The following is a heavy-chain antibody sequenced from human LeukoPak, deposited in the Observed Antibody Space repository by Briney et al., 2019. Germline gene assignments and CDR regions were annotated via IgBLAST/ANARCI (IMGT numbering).Heavy chain of an antibody. CDR3: ARAKRGSDY. D-gene: IGHD1-14*01. CDR1: GGSISSSSYY. Sequence: SETLSLTCTVSGGSISSSSYYWGWIRQPPGKGLEWIGYIYYSGSTYYNPSLKSRVTISVDTSKNQFSLKLSSVTAADTAVYYCARAKRGSDYWGQGTLVTVSS. CDR2: IYYSGST. V-gene: IGHV4-30-4*08. J-gene: IGHJ4*02.